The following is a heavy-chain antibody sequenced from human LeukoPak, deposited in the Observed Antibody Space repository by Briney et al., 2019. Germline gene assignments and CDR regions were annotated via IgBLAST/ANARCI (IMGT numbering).Heavy chain of an antibody. Sequence: SETLSLTCAVYGGSFSGYYWSWIRQPPGKGLEWIGEINHSGSTNYNPSLKSRVTISVDTSKNQFSLKLSSVTAADTAVYYYATLLGGDYDGWSWFDPWGQGTLVTVSS. CDR1: GGSFSGYY. CDR2: INHSGST. D-gene: IGHD4-23*01. J-gene: IGHJ5*02. CDR3: ATLLGGDYDGWSWFDP. V-gene: IGHV4-34*01.